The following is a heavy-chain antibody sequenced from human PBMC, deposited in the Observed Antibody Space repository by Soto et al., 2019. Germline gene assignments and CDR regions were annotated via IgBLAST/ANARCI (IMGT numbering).Heavy chain of an antibody. CDR2: ISSSGSTI. CDR1: GFVFGSYS. Sequence: GGSLRLSCAASGFVFGSYSMNWVRQAPGKGLEWVSYISSSGSTIYYADSVKGRFTISRDNAKNSLYLQMNSLRAEDTAVYYCARPIHGYSFLDYWGQGTLVTVSS. V-gene: IGHV3-48*04. CDR3: ARPIHGYSFLDY. J-gene: IGHJ4*02. D-gene: IGHD5-18*01.